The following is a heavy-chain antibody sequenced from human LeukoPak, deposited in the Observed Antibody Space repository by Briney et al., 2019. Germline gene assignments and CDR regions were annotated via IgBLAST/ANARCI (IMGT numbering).Heavy chain of an antibody. CDR3: MRSFDY. J-gene: IGHJ4*02. CDR2: ISPDGTTT. Sequence: GGSLTLSCAASGFTFSYSWMHWVRQAPGKGLVWVSGISPDGTTTNYADSMKGRFTISRDNAKNTLYLQMNSLRAEDTAVYYCMRSFDYWGQGTLVTVSS. CDR1: GFTFSYSW. V-gene: IGHV3-74*01.